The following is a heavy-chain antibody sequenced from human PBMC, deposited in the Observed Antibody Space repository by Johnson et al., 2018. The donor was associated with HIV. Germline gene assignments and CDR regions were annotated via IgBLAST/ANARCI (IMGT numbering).Heavy chain of an antibody. V-gene: IGHV3-30*02. D-gene: IGHD3-9*01. J-gene: IGHJ3*02. Sequence: QVQLVESGGGLVQPGGSLRLSCAASGFTFSSYGMHWVRQAPGKGLAWVAFIRYDGSDKYYADSVKGRFTLSRDNSKNTLYLQMNSLRAEDTAVYYCASVYYNILTGYYYDAVDIWGQGTMVTVSS. CDR1: GFTFSSYG. CDR3: ASVYYNILTGYYYDAVDI. CDR2: IRYDGSDK.